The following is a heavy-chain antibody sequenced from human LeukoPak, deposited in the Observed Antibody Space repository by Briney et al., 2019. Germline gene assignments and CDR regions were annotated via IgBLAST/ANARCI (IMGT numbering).Heavy chain of an antibody. J-gene: IGHJ4*02. D-gene: IGHD1-26*01. CDR3: ARDRVGDLDY. CDR2: IWYDGSNK. Sequence: GGSLRLSCSASGFTFSSYGMHWVRQAPGKGLEWVAVIWYDGSNKYYADSVKGRFTISRDNSKNTRYLQMNSLRAEDTAVYYCARDRVGDLDYWGQGTLVTVSS. CDR1: GFTFSSYG. V-gene: IGHV3-33*01.